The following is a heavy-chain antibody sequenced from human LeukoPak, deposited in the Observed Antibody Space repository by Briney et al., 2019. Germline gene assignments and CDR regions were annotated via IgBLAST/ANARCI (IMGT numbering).Heavy chain of an antibody. Sequence: PGGSLRLSRAASGFTVSSSYMSWVRQAPGKGLEWVSVIYSGGSTYYADSVKGRFTISRDNSKNTLYLQMNSLRAEDTAVYYCAREVDTAMGAFFDPWGQGTLVTVSS. D-gene: IGHD5-18*01. CDR2: IYSGGST. V-gene: IGHV3-53*01. CDR3: AREVDTAMGAFFDP. CDR1: GFTVSSSY. J-gene: IGHJ5*02.